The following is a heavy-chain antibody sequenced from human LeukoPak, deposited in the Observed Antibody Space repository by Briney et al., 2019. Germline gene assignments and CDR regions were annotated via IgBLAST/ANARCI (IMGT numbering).Heavy chain of an antibody. CDR2: IWYDGSNK. V-gene: IGHV3-33*01. CDR1: GFTFNNYG. D-gene: IGHD5-12*01. CDR3: LRDGGSGCDY. Sequence: PGTSLRLSCAASGFTFNNYGMHWVRQAPGKGLEWVAVIWYDGSNKYYADSVKGRFTISKDDSKNTLYLQMNSLRVEDTAVYYCLRDGGSGCDYWGQGTLVTVSS. J-gene: IGHJ4*02.